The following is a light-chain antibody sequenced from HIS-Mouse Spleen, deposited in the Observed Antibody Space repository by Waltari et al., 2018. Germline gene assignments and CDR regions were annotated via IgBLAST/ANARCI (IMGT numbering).Light chain of an antibody. J-gene: IGLJ2*01. CDR3: SSYTSSSTLLVV. CDR2: DVS. CDR1: SSDVGGYNY. V-gene: IGLV2-14*03. Sequence: QSALTQPASVSGSPGQSITIPCTGTSSDVGGYNYVSWYQQHPGKAPKLMIYDVSNRPSGVSNRFSGSKSGNTASLTISGLQAEDEADYYCSSYTSSSTLLVVFGGGTKLTVL.